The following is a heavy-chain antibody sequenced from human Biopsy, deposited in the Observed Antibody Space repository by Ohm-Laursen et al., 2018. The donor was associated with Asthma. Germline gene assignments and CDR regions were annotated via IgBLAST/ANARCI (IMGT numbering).Heavy chain of an antibody. CDR3: ARGDSSGWSHCYFDY. Sequence: SLRLSCAALGFTVSRDHMFWVRQAPGKGLEWVSVIYSGGTSHTADSVRGRFTISRDFSKNTLHLQMHSLRVEDTAVYYCARGDSSGWSHCYFDYWGQGTLVTVSS. J-gene: IGHJ4*02. CDR1: GFTVSRDH. V-gene: IGHV3-53*01. CDR2: IYSGGTS. D-gene: IGHD6-19*01.